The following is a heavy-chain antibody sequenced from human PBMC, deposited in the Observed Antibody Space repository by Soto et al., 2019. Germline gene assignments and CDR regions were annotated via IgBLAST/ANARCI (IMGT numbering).Heavy chain of an antibody. Sequence: ASVKVPCKASGFTFTSYYLHWVRQAPGQGLEWMGIINPRGGSTSNAQKFQGRVTMPRDTSTSTVYMQLSSLRSEDTAVYYCANRGYSYGFVIYWGQGTLVTVSS. J-gene: IGHJ4*02. V-gene: IGHV1-46*01. CDR3: ANRGYSYGFVIY. CDR2: INPRGGST. D-gene: IGHD5-18*01. CDR1: GFTFTSYY.